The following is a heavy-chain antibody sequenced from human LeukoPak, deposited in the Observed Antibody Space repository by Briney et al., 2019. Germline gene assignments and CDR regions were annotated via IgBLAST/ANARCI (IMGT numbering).Heavy chain of an antibody. V-gene: IGHV3-23*01. CDR1: GFTFSSYA. Sequence: GGSPRLSCAASGFTFSSYAMSWVRQAPGKGLEWVSAISGSGGSTYYADSVKGRFTISRDNSKNTLYLQMNSLRAEDTAVYYCAKISVEGRGLRFDYWGQGTLVTVSS. D-gene: IGHD2-15*01. J-gene: IGHJ4*02. CDR3: AKISVEGRGLRFDY. CDR2: ISGSGGST.